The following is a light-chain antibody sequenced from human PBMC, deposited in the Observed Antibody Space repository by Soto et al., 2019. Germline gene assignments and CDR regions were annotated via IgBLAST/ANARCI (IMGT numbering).Light chain of an antibody. V-gene: IGKV1-5*03. Sequence: IHMTQSPSTLSGSVGDRVTITCRASQTISSWLAWYQQKPGKAPKLLIYKASTLKSGVPSRFSVSGSGTEFTLTISSLQPDDFATYYCQHYNSYSEAFGQGTKVDIK. CDR1: QTISSW. CDR3: QHYNSYSEA. J-gene: IGKJ1*01. CDR2: KAS.